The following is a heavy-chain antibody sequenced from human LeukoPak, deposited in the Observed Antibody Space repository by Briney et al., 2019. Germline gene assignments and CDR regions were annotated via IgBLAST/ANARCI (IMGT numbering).Heavy chain of an antibody. D-gene: IGHD6-13*01. V-gene: IGHV3-72*01. CDR3: ARGNSSSWSFYYFDY. J-gene: IGHJ4*02. CDR1: GFTFSDHY. Sequence: GGSLRLSCAASGFTFSDHYMDWVRQAPGKGLEWVGRTRNKANSYTTEYAASVKGRFTISRDDSKNSLYLQMNSLKTEDTAVYYCARGNSSSWSFYYFDYWGQGTLVTVSS. CDR2: TRNKANSYTT.